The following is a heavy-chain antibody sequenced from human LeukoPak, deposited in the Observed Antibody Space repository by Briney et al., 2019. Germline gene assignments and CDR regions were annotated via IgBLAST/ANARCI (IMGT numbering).Heavy chain of an antibody. CDR3: ARDGPLQSLDY. D-gene: IGHD4-11*01. Sequence: GGSLRLSCAASGFTFGSPWMHWVRQAPGKGLVWVSRINSDGSATAYADSVKGRITISRDNSRNTLYLQINSLRTADTALYYCARDGPLQSLDYWGQGTLVTVSS. CDR1: GFTFGSPW. J-gene: IGHJ4*02. V-gene: IGHV3-74*01. CDR2: INSDGSAT.